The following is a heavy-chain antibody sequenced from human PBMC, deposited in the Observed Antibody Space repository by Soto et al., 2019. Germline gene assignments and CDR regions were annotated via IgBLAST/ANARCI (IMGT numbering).Heavy chain of an antibody. J-gene: IGHJ4*02. Sequence: QVQLVQPGAEVKKPGASVKVSCKASGYTFTSYGISWVRQAPGQGLEGMGWFSAYNGNTNYAQKLQGRVTMTTDTSTSTDYMERRSLRSDDTAVYYCARDLAAGTCDYWGQGTLVTVSS. CDR1: GYTFTSYG. D-gene: IGHD6-13*01. CDR2: FSAYNGNT. V-gene: IGHV1-18*01. CDR3: ARDLAAGTCDY.